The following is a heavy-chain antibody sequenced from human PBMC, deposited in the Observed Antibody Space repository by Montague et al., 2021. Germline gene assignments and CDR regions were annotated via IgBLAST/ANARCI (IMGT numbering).Heavy chain of an antibody. CDR3: ARSGVYCSGGGWDSFDY. CDR1: GGSFSSDVFY. CDR2: IYESGST. V-gene: IGHV4-31*01. J-gene: IGHJ4*02. D-gene: IGHD2-15*01. Sequence: TLSLTCSVSGGSFSSDVFYWSWLPPHPGKGSKGVGSIYESGSTNYNPSLQSPLTLSRDTSKNQVSLRLTSVTAAETAVYYCARSGVYCSGGGWDSFDYWGQGTLVTVSS.